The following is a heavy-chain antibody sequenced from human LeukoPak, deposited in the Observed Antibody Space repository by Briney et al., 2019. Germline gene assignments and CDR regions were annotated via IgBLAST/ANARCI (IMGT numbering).Heavy chain of an antibody. CDR1: SDSISSYY. J-gene: IGHJ5*02. CDR2: IYYSGSP. CDR3: AKGAKYPLGQPPRYNWFDP. V-gene: IGHV4-59*01. Sequence: SETLSLTCTVSSDSISSYYWNWIRQPPGKGLEWIGYIYYSGSPNYNPSLRSQVAISVDTSKNQFSLKLGSVTAADTAVYYCAKGAKYPLGQPPRYNWFDPWGQGTLVTVSS. D-gene: IGHD3-16*01.